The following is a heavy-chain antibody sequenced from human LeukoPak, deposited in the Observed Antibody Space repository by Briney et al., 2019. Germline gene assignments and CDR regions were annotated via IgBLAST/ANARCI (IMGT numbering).Heavy chain of an antibody. CDR2: INHSGST. V-gene: IGHV4-34*01. D-gene: IGHD6-6*01. J-gene: IGHJ5*02. CDR3: ARRCSSSSFNWFDP. Sequence: SETLSLTCAVYGGSFSGYYWSWIRQPPGKGLGWIGEINHSGSTNYNPSLKSRVTISVDTSKNQFSLKLSSVTAADTAVYYCARRCSSSSFNWFDPWGQGTLVTVSS. CDR1: GGSFSGYY.